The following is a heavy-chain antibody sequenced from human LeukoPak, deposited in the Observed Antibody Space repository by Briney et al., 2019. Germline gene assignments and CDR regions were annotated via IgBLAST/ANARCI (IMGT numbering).Heavy chain of an antibody. CDR3: ARVVVVAAPYYYYGMDV. D-gene: IGHD2-15*01. CDR1: GFTFSSYA. Sequence: GGSLRLSCAASGFTFSSYAMSWVRQAPGKGLEWVSSISSSSSYIYYADSVKGRFTISRDNAKNSLYLQMNSLRAEDTAVYYCARVVVVAAPYYYYGMDVWGQGTTVTVSS. J-gene: IGHJ6*02. V-gene: IGHV3-21*01. CDR2: ISSSSSYI.